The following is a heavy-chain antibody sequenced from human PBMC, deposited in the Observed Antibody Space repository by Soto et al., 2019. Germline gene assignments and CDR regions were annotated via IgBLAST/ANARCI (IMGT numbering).Heavy chain of an antibody. CDR1: GFTFSSYA. J-gene: IGHJ4*02. V-gene: IGHV3-30*04. CDR3: ARGSHSPLPSGSYYFDY. CDR2: ISYDGSNK. Sequence: GGSLRLSCAASGFTFSSYAMHWVRQAPGKGLEWVAVISYDGSNKYYADSVKGRFTISRDNSKNTLYLQMNSLRAEDTAVYYCARGSHSPLPSGSYYFDYWGQGTLVTVSS. D-gene: IGHD1-26*01.